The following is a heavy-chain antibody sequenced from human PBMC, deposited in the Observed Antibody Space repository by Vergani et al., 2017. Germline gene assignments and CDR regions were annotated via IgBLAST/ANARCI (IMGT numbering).Heavy chain of an antibody. Sequence: QVQLVESGGGVVQPGRSLRLSCAASGFTFLSYGMHWVRHAPGKGLEWVAVISYDGSNKYYADSVKGRFTISRDNSKNTLYLQMNSLRAEDTAVYYCAKDRGEMAFLTYWGQGTLVTVSS. CDR1: GFTFLSYG. D-gene: IGHD5-24*01. J-gene: IGHJ4*02. CDR3: AKDRGEMAFLTY. V-gene: IGHV3-30*18. CDR2: ISYDGSNK.